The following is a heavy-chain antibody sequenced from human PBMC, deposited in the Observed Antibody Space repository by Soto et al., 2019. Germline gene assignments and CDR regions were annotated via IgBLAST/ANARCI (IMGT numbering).Heavy chain of an antibody. J-gene: IGHJ4*02. CDR2: INPNSGGT. D-gene: IGHD5-18*01. Sequence: ASVKVSCKASGYTFTGYYMHWVRQAPGQGLEWMGWINPNSGGTNYAQKFQGWVTMTRDTSISTAYMELSRLRADDTAVYYCARASDPLLDTAMVRFDYWGQGTLVTVSS. V-gene: IGHV1-2*04. CDR1: GYTFTGYY. CDR3: ARASDPLLDTAMVRFDY.